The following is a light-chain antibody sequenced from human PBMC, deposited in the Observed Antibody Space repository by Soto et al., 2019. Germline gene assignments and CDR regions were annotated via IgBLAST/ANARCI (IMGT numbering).Light chain of an antibody. CDR2: DVS. V-gene: IGLV2-14*01. Sequence: QSALTQPASVSGSPGQSITISCTGTSSDVGGYNYVSWYQQHPGKAPKLMIYDVSNRPSGVSNRFSGCKSGNTASLTISGLQAEDEADYYCSSYTSSSTLHVFGTGTKLTVL. CDR3: SSYTSSSTLHV. CDR1: SSDVGGYNY. J-gene: IGLJ1*01.